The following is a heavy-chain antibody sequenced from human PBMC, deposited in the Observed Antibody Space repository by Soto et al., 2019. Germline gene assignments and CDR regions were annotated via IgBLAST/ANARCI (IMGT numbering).Heavy chain of an antibody. Sequence: EVQLVESGGGLVKPGGSLRLSCAASGFTFSSYSMNWVRQAPGKGLEWVSSISSSSSYIYYADSVKGRFTISRDNAKNSVYMQMNSLRAEDTAVYYCASHCISTSCYPVDYWGQGTLVTVSS. CDR1: GFTFSSYS. CDR3: ASHCISTSCYPVDY. J-gene: IGHJ4*02. D-gene: IGHD2-2*01. CDR2: ISSSSSYI. V-gene: IGHV3-21*01.